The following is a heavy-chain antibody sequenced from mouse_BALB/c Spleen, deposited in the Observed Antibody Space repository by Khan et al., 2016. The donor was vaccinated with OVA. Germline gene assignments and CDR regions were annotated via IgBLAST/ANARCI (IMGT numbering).Heavy chain of an antibody. V-gene: IGHV2-9*02. CDR3: SSLEEI. Sequence: VQLQESGPGLVAPSQCLSISCTVSGFSLTNYWVHWVRQPPGKGLEWLGEIWAGGSENYKSALMSRQGISKDKSKSHIFLKMNSMKTDETAMDYGSSLEEIWGQGTTLTVSS. J-gene: IGHJ2*01. CDR2: IWAGGSE. CDR1: GFSLTNYW.